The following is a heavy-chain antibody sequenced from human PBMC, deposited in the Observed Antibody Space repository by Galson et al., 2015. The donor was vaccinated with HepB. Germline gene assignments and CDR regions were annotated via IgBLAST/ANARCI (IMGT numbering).Heavy chain of an antibody. Sequence: TLSLTCTVSGGSISSGSYYWSWIRQPAGKGLEWIGRIYTSGSTNYNPSLKSRVTMSVDTSKNQFSLKLSSVTAADTAVYYCARTIVVVPAAIDVVQNDFWSGYLADWGQGTLVTVSS. J-gene: IGHJ4*02. V-gene: IGHV4-61*02. CDR2: IYTSGST. CDR1: GGSISSGSYY. D-gene: IGHD2-2*01. CDR3: ARTIVVVPAAIDVVQNDFWSGYLAD.